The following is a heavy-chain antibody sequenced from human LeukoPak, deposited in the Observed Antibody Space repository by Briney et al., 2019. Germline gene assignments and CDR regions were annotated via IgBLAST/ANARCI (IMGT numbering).Heavy chain of an antibody. V-gene: IGHV3-48*03. CDR2: ISDSGGSI. Sequence: GGSLRLSCEASGFTFNRFEMNWVRQAPGKGLEWVSYISDSGGSISYADSVKGRFTASRDNAKNSMYLQMNSLRVEDTAVYLCVRGYSSGAHFDCWGQGALVIVSS. J-gene: IGHJ4*02. CDR3: VRGYSSGAHFDC. D-gene: IGHD1-1*01. CDR1: GFTFNRFE.